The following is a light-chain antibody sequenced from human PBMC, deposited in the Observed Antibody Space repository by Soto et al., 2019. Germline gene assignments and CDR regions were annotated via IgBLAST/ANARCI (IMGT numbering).Light chain of an antibody. Sequence: QPALTQPASVSGSPGQSIAISCTGTSSDVGGYNYVSWYQQHPGKAPKLMIHDVTNRPSGVSNRFSGSKSGNTASLTISGFQTEEEADYNCSSYPGSATYVFGTGTNSPS. CDR1: SSDVGGYNY. CDR2: DVT. V-gene: IGLV2-14*01. CDR3: SSYPGSATYV. J-gene: IGLJ1*01.